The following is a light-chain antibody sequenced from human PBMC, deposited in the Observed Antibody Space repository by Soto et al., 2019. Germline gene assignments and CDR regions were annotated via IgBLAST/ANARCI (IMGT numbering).Light chain of an antibody. CDR3: QQRADWPIT. Sequence: EVVLTQSPATLSLSPGEGATLSCRASQSIGNYLAWYQQKPGQAPRLLIYGASNRATGIPDRFSGSGSGTDFTLTISSLEPDDFAVYYCQQRADWPITFGQGTRLEIK. CDR1: QSIGNY. V-gene: IGKV3-11*01. J-gene: IGKJ5*01. CDR2: GAS.